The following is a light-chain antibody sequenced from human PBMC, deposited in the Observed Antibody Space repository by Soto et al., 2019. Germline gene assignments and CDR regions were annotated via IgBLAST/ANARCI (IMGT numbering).Light chain of an antibody. Sequence: QSVLTQPPSASGTPGQRVTISCSGSSSNIGSNTVNWYQQLPGTAPKLLIYSNNQRPPGVPDRFSGSKSGTSASLAISGLQSGAGADYYGAAWYDRLNGPVFGGGTRLTV. CDR3: AAWYDRLNGPV. CDR1: SSNIGSNT. J-gene: IGLJ2*01. V-gene: IGLV1-44*01. CDR2: SNN.